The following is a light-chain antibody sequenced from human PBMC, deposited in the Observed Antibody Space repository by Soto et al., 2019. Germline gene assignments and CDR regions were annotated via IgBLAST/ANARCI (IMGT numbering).Light chain of an antibody. Sequence: DIQMTQSPSTLSASVGDRVTITCRASQSISSWMAWYQQESGKAPKLLIYKASSLESGVPSRFSGSGSGTEFTLTVSSLQPDDFATYYCQQYNSYRYTFGQGTKVDIK. CDR3: QQYNSYRYT. CDR2: KAS. CDR1: QSISSW. V-gene: IGKV1-5*03. J-gene: IGKJ2*01.